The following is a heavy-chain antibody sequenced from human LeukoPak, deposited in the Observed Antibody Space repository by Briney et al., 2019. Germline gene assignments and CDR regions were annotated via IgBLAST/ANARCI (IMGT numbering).Heavy chain of an antibody. D-gene: IGHD2-2*01. Sequence: PGGSLRLSCAASGFTFSSYTMNWARQAPGKGLEWVSSISSSRSYIYNADSVKGRFTISRDNAKNSLYLQMNSLRAEDTAVYYCARDHCSSTSCFPSGTNYFDSWGQGTPVTVSS. V-gene: IGHV3-21*01. CDR1: GFTFSSYT. CDR2: ISSSRSYI. J-gene: IGHJ4*02. CDR3: ARDHCSSTSCFPSGTNYFDS.